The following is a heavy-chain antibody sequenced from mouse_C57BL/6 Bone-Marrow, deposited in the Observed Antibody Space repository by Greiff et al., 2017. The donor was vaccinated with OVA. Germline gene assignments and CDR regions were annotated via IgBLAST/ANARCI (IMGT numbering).Heavy chain of an antibody. J-gene: IGHJ3*01. CDR1: GYTFTSYW. CDR2: IYPGSGST. CDR3: ARSYYGSPWFAY. D-gene: IGHD1-1*01. V-gene: IGHV1-55*01. Sequence: VQLQQSGAELVKPGASVKMSCKASGYTFTSYWITWVKQRPGQGLEWIGDIYPGSGSTNYNEKFKGKGTLTVDTSSSTGFMQLSSLTSEDSAVYYCARSYYGSPWFAYWGQGTLVTVSA.